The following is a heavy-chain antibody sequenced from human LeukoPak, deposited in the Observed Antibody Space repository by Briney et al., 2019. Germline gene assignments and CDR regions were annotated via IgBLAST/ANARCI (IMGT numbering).Heavy chain of an antibody. Sequence: GGSLRLSWVASGFTFNNYAMSWVRQAPGKGLEWVSVISGSGGYIYYVDSVKGRFTISRDNFKNTLYLQMNSLRAEDTAVYYCAKVRPEWVKSYYFDYWGQGTLVTVSS. D-gene: IGHD1-26*01. CDR1: GFTFNNYA. V-gene: IGHV3-23*01. CDR2: ISGSGGYI. J-gene: IGHJ4*02. CDR3: AKVRPEWVKSYYFDY.